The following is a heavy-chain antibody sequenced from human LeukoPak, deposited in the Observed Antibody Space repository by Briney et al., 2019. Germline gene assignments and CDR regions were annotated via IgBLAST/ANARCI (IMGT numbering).Heavy chain of an antibody. CDR1: GFSFSTYW. J-gene: IGHJ6*04. CDR2: INHSGST. V-gene: IGHV4-34*01. CDR3: ARGPNYILTGYYKGGPYYYYGMDV. Sequence: GSLRLSCAASGFSFSTYWMSWIRQPPGKGLEWIGEINHSGSTNYNPSLKSRVTISVDTSKNQFSLKLSSVTAADTAVYYCARGPNYILTGYYKGGPYYYYGMDVWGKGTTVTVSS. D-gene: IGHD3-9*01.